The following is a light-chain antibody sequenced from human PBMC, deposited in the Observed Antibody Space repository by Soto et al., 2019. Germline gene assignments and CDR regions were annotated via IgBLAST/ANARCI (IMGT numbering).Light chain of an antibody. J-gene: IGLJ2*01. CDR3: QSYDSSLSSGV. CDR2: ANT. Sequence: QPVLTQPPSVSGAAGQRVTISCTGSSSDIGAGYDVHWYQQIPGTAPKLLIFANTNRPSGVPDRFSGSKSGTSASLAITGLQAEDEAYYDCQSYDSSLSSGVFGGGTQLTVL. CDR1: SSDIGAGYD. V-gene: IGLV1-40*01.